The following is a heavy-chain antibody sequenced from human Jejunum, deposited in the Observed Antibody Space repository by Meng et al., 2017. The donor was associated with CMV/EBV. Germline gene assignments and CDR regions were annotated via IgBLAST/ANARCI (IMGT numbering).Heavy chain of an antibody. V-gene: IGHV1-18*01. CDR1: TVRADG. D-gene: IGHD4/OR15-4a*01. Sequence: TVRADGIFRVRQAPGKGLEWLTRINSYSGRTNYAPKFQSIATTTANSSTNTVFAEPKSLPSDETTLYYSARAADYYDYCAHFLFDFWGQGILVTVSS. J-gene: IGHJ4*02. CDR2: INSYSGRT. CDR3: ARAADYYDYCAHFLFDF.